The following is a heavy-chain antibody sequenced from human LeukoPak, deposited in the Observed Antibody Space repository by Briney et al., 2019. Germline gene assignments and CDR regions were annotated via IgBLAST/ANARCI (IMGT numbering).Heavy chain of an antibody. J-gene: IGHJ4*02. Sequence: QSGGSLRLSCAASGFTVSSNYMSWVRQAPGKGLEWVSVIYSGGSTYYADSVKGRFTISRDNSKNTLYLQMNSLRAEDTAVYYCARSYYYDNYFDYWGQGTLVTVSS. CDR2: IYSGGST. D-gene: IGHD3-22*01. CDR1: GFTVSSNY. V-gene: IGHV3-66*01. CDR3: ARSYYYDNYFDY.